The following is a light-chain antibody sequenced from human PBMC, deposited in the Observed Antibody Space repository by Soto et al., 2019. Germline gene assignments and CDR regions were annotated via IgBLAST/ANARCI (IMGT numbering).Light chain of an antibody. Sequence: DLQMTQSPSSLSASVGDRVTITCRASQSISTYLHWYQEKPGRPPKLLIYAASSLQSGVPSRFAGRGSGPDFTLTITRLQPEDCATYYCQQSYGPRHSFGPGTKVEIK. V-gene: IGKV1-39*01. J-gene: IGKJ3*01. CDR1: QSISTY. CDR3: QQSYGPRHS. CDR2: AAS.